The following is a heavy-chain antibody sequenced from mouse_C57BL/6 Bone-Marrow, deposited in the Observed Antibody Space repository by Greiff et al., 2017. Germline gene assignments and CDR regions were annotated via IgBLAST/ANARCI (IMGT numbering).Heavy chain of an antibody. CDR2: IYPGSGST. D-gene: IGHD3-2*02. CDR3: ARQLRLPSFAY. CDR1: GYTFTNYW. J-gene: IGHJ3*01. V-gene: IGHV1-55*01. Sequence: QVQLKQPGAELVKPGASVKLSCKASGYTFTNYWMHWVKQRPGQGLEWIGDIYPGSGSTNYNEKFKSKATLTVDTSSSTAYMQLSSLTSEDSAVYYCARQLRLPSFAYWGQGTLVTVSA.